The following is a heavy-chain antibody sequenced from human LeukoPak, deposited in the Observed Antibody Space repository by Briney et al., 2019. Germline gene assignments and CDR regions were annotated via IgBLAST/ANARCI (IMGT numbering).Heavy chain of an antibody. CDR2: IYPGDSDT. CDR3: ARSPLNSGSYYYFDY. V-gene: IGHV5-51*01. Sequence: GESLKISCKGSGYSFTSYWIGWVRQMPGKGLEWMGIIYPGDSDTRYSPSFQGQVTISADKSISTAYLQWSSLKASGTAMYYCARSPLNSGSYYYFDYWGQGTLVTVSS. J-gene: IGHJ4*02. CDR1: GYSFTSYW. D-gene: IGHD1-26*01.